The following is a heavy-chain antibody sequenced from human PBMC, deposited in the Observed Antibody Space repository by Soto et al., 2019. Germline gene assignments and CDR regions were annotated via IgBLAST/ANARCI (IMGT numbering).Heavy chain of an antibody. CDR3: AKGGLLPRANRWF. J-gene: IGHJ4*02. V-gene: IGHV3-23*01. Sequence: GALRLSCGASGVTFRNYPMTWVRQAPGKGLDWVSTISGSGVDTYYPDSVKGRVTISRDNSKNTLYLQINSLRAEDTAVYYCAKGGLLPRANRWFWGQGTLVTVSS. CDR2: ISGSGVDT. CDR1: GVTFRNYP. D-gene: IGHD2-2*01.